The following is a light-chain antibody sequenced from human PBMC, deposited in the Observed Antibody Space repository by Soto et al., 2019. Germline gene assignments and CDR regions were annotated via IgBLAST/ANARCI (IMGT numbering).Light chain of an antibody. CDR1: QGVTTN. J-gene: IGKJ5*01. CDR2: DVS. CDR3: QQYGSSPIT. V-gene: IGKV3-20*01. Sequence: IVMTQSPGTLSVSPWERATLSCRAGQGVTTNFAWYQQKSGQSPRLLIYDVSIRATGVPARFSGTGSETDFTLTINRLEPEDFALYHCQQYGSSPITFGQGTRLEIK.